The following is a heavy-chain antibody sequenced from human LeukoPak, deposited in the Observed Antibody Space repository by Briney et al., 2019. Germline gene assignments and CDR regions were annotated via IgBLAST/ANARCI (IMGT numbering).Heavy chain of an antibody. CDR3: ANSHDYGDFEYFQH. J-gene: IGHJ1*01. CDR2: ISGSGGST. D-gene: IGHD4-17*01. CDR1: GFTFSSYA. Sequence: PGGSLRLSCAASGFTFSSYAMSWVRQAPGKGPEWVSAISGSGGSTYYADSVKGRFTISRDNSKNTLYLQMNSLRAEDTAVYYCANSHDYGDFEYFQHWGQGTLVTVSS. V-gene: IGHV3-23*01.